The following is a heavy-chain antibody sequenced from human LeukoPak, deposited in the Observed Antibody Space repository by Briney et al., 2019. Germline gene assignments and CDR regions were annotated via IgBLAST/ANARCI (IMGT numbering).Heavy chain of an antibody. J-gene: IGHJ4*02. CDR1: GYTFTSYY. D-gene: IGHD3-22*01. CDR2: INPSGGST. Sequence: ASVKVSCKASGYTFTSYYMHWVRQAPGQGLEWMGIINPSGGSTSYAQKFQGRVTMTRDMSTSTVYMELSSLRSEDTAVYYCARVLARYYDSSGYPDYWGQGTLVTVSS. V-gene: IGHV1-46*01. CDR3: ARVLARYYDSSGYPDY.